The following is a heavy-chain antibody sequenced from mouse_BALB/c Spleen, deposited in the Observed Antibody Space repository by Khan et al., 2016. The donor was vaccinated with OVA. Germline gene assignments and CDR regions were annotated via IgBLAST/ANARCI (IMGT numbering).Heavy chain of an antibody. CDR3: ARGGAY. CDR2: INYSGST. Sequence: EVQLQESGPGLVKPSQSLSLTCTITGYSLTSNYAWNWIRQFPGNKLEWMGYINYSGSTSYTPSLKSRFSITRDTSKNQFFLQLNSVTTEDTATYFCARGGAYWGQGTLVTVSA. CDR1: GYSLTSNYA. V-gene: IGHV3-2*02. J-gene: IGHJ3*01.